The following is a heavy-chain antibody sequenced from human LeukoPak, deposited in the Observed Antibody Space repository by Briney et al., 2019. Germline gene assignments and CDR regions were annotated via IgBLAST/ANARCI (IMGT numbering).Heavy chain of an antibody. D-gene: IGHD3-3*01. Sequence: SETLSLTFTVSGGSISSYYWSWIRQPPGKGLEWIGYISYSGSTNYNPSLKSRVTISVDTSKNQFSLKLSSVTAADTAVYYCARALSSYWDYWGQGTLVTVSS. CDR1: GGSISSYY. J-gene: IGHJ4*02. V-gene: IGHV4-59*01. CDR3: ARALSSYWDY. CDR2: ISYSGST.